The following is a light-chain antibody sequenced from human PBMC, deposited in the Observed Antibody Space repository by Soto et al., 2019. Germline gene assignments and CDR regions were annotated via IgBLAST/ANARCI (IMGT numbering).Light chain of an antibody. V-gene: IGKV1-5*01. Sequence: DIQMTQSPSTLSASVGDRVTSTCRASQSISSWLAWYQQKPGKAPKVLIFDASSLESGVPSRFSGSGSATEFTLTISSLQPDDFATYYCQQYSTYPWTFGQGTKV. CDR2: DAS. CDR3: QQYSTYPWT. CDR1: QSISSW. J-gene: IGKJ1*01.